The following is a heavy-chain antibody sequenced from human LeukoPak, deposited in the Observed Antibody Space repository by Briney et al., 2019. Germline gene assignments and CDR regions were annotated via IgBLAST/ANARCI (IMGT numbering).Heavy chain of an antibody. CDR1: GFNFNTYG. D-gene: IGHD1-1*01. CDR2: ISGSGGDT. Sequence: GGSLRLSCAASGFNFNTYGMSWVRQVPGKGLEWVSAISGSGGDTYYADSVKGRFTISRDNSKNTLYLQMNSLRAEDTAVYYCARELNGAFDPWGQGTLVTVSS. V-gene: IGHV3-23*01. CDR3: ARELNGAFDP. J-gene: IGHJ5*02.